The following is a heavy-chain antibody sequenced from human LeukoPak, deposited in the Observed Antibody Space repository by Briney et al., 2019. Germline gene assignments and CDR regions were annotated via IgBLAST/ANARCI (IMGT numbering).Heavy chain of an antibody. CDR1: GGSISSYY. J-gene: IGHJ4*02. Sequence: SETLSLTYTVYGGSISSYYWSWIRQPPGKGLEWIGYIYYSGSTNYNPSLKSRVTISVDTSKNQFSLKLSSVTAADTAVYYCARDTAAAASFDYWGQGTLVTVSS. CDR2: IYYSGST. V-gene: IGHV4-59*01. D-gene: IGHD6-13*01. CDR3: ARDTAAAASFDY.